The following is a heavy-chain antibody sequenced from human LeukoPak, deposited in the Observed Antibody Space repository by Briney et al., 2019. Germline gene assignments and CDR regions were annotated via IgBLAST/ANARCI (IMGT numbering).Heavy chain of an antibody. CDR3: AALEDDYADY. Sequence: GGSLRLSCAASGFIFSSYGMHWVRQAPGQGLVWVSRINSHGSSTNYADSVKGRFTISRDNAKNTLYLQMNTLRAEDTAVYYCAALEDDYADYWGQGTLVTVSS. J-gene: IGHJ4*02. V-gene: IGHV3-74*01. CDR1: GFIFSSYG. D-gene: IGHD2-15*01. CDR2: INSHGSST.